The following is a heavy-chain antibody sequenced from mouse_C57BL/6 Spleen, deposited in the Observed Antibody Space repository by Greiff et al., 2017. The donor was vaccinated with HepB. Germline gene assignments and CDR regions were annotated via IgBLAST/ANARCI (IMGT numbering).Heavy chain of an antibody. V-gene: IGHV5-17*01. CDR3: AREGVYDGYYVGYYFDY. CDR1: GFTFSDYG. CDR2: ISSGSSTI. J-gene: IGHJ2*01. D-gene: IGHD2-3*01. Sequence: EVNLVESGGGLVKPGGSLKLSCAASGFTFSDYGMHWVRQAPEKGLEWVAYISSGSSTIYYAVTVKGRFTISRDNAKNTLFLQMTSLRSEDTAMYYCAREGVYDGYYVGYYFDYWGQGTTLTVSS.